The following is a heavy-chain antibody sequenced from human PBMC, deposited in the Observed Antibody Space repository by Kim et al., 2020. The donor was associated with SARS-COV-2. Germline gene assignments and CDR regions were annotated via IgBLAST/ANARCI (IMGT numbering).Heavy chain of an antibody. V-gene: IGHV3-21*06. J-gene: IGHJ3*02. Sequence: YDADPVKGRFTISRDNAQNSLYLHMNSLRAEDTAVYYCTTSGTNAFDIWGLGTMLIVSS. CDR3: TTSGTNAFDI.